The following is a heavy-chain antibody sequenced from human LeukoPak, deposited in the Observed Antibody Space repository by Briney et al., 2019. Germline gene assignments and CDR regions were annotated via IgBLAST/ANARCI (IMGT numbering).Heavy chain of an antibody. CDR2: INPNSGGT. D-gene: IGHD3-10*01. J-gene: IGHJ4*02. V-gene: IGHV1-2*02. CDR1: GYTFTGYY. CDR3: ARPTYYYGSGSYLPYDY. Sequence: GASVKVSCKASGYTFTGYYMDWVRQAPGQGLEWMGWINPNSGGTNYAQKFQGRVTMTRDTSISTAYMELSRLRSDDTAVYYCARPTYYYGSGSYLPYDYWGQGTLVTVSS.